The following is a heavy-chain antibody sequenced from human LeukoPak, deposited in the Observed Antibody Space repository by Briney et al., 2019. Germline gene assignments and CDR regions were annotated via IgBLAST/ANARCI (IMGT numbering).Heavy chain of an antibody. V-gene: IGHV3-21*06. CDR1: GFTLSNYD. CDR2: ISTGSRYI. Sequence: GRSLRLSCAASGFTLSNYDMNWVRQAPGKGLEWVSSISTGSRYIYYTDSLRGRFTISRDDAKNTLYLQMNSLRAEDTAVYYCARADCSSSTCYLRRSWFDPWGQGTLVTVSS. J-gene: IGHJ5*02. D-gene: IGHD2-2*01. CDR3: ARADCSSSTCYLRRSWFDP.